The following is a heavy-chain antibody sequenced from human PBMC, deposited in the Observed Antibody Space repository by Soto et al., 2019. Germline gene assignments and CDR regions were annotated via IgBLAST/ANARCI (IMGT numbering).Heavy chain of an antibody. V-gene: IGHV1-46*03. Sequence: ASVKVSCKASGYTFTSYYMHWVRQAPGQGLEWMGIINPSGGSTSYAQKFQGRVTMTRDTSTSTVYMELSSLRSEDTAVYYCARVWAGAAAGSNYYYYYMDVWGKGTTVTVSS. D-gene: IGHD6-13*01. CDR2: INPSGGST. CDR1: GYTFTSYY. CDR3: ARVWAGAAAGSNYYYYYMDV. J-gene: IGHJ6*03.